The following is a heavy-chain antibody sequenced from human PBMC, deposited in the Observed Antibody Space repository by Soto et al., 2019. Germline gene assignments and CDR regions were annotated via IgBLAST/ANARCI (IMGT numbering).Heavy chain of an antibody. J-gene: IGHJ6*02. D-gene: IGHD3-9*01. CDR1: GFTFSNAW. CDR2: IKSKTDGGTT. CDR3: TTDLLRYFDSRYYYGMDV. V-gene: IGHV3-15*07. Sequence: GGSLRLSCAASGFTFSNAWMNWVRQAPGKGLEWVGRIKSKTDGGTTDYAAPVKGRFTISRDDSKNTLYLQMNSLKTEDTAVYYCTTDLLRYFDSRYYYGMDVWGQGTTVTVSS.